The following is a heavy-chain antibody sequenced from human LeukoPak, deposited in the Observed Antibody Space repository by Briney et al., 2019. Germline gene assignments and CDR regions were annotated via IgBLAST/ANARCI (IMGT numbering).Heavy chain of an antibody. V-gene: IGHV3-23*01. J-gene: IGHJ4*02. CDR1: GFTFSSYG. D-gene: IGHD6-19*01. CDR2: ISGSGGST. CDR3: AILTTVARDY. Sequence: GGSLRLSCAASGFTFSSYGMSWVRQAPGKGLEWVSSISGSGGSTYYADSVKGRFTISRDTSKSTLYLQMNSLRAEDTAVYYCAILTTVARDYWGQGTPVTVSS.